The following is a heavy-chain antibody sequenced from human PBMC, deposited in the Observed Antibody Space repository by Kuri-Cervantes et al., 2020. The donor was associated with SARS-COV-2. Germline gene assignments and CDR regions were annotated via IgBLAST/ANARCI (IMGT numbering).Heavy chain of an antibody. CDR3: GRVSWLQLWHRYSDS. Sequence: SETLSLTCAFYGESFSGYYWNWIRQSPGKGLEWIGEVNHRGSTTYNPSLRGRVTISLDPSNNRFSLSLTSTTAADTAVYYCGRVSWLQLWHRYSDSWGQGTLVTVSS. D-gene: IGHD5-24*01. CDR2: VNHRGST. CDR1: GESFSGYY. V-gene: IGHV4-34*01. J-gene: IGHJ4*02.